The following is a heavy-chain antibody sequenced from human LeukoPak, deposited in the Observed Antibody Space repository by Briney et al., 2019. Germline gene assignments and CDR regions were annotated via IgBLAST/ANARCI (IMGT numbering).Heavy chain of an antibody. Sequence: SETLSLTCAVYGGSFSGYYWSWLRQPPGKGLEWIGEINHSGSTNYNPSLKSRVTISVDTSKNQFSLKLSSVTAADTAVYYCARMSAGTFVVVPAAPYYYYMDVWGKGTTVTVSS. D-gene: IGHD2-2*01. J-gene: IGHJ6*03. V-gene: IGHV4-34*01. CDR1: GGSFSGYY. CDR2: INHSGST. CDR3: ARMSAGTFVVVPAAPYYYYMDV.